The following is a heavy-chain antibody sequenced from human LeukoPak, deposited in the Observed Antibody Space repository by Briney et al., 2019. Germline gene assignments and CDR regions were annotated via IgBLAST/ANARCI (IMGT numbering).Heavy chain of an antibody. D-gene: IGHD5-18*01. J-gene: IGHJ5*02. CDR2: INHSGST. Sequence: SETLSLTCAVYGGSFSGYYWSWIRQPPGKGLEWIGGINHSGSTNYNPSLKSRVTISVDTSKNQLSLKLSSVTAADTAVYYCAMSRGYSYGLNWFDPWGQGTLVTVSS. V-gene: IGHV4-34*01. CDR1: GGSFSGYY. CDR3: AMSRGYSYGLNWFDP.